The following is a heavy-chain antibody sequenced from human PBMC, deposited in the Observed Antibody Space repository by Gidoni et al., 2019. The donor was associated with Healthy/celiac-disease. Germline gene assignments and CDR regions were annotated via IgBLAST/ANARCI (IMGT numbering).Heavy chain of an antibody. D-gene: IGHD3-3*01. CDR3: ANTIFGYERGVY. Sequence: EVQLLESGGGLVQPGGSLRLSCAASGFTFSSYAMRWVRQAPGKGLGLVSAISVSGGSTYYADSVKGRFTISRDNSKNTLYLQMNSLRAEDTAVYYCANTIFGYERGVYWGQGTLVTVSS. CDR2: ISVSGGST. J-gene: IGHJ4*02. V-gene: IGHV3-23*01. CDR1: GFTFSSYA.